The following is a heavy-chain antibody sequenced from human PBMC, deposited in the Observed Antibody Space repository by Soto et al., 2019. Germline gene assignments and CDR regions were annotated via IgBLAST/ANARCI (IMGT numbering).Heavy chain of an antibody. Sequence: QVQLQESGPGLVKPSQTLSLTCTVSGGSISSGGYYWSWIRQHPGKGLEWIGYIYYSGSTYYNPSLKSRVTISVDTSKNQFSLKLSSVTAADTAVYYCATTSPVMTTVTSAFDYWGQGTLVTVSS. CDR1: GGSISSGGYY. CDR2: IYYSGST. D-gene: IGHD4-17*01. J-gene: IGHJ4*02. CDR3: ATTSPVMTTVTSAFDY. V-gene: IGHV4-31*03.